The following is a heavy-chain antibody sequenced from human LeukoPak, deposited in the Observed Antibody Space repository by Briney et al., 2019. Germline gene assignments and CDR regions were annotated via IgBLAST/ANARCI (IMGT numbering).Heavy chain of an antibody. J-gene: IGHJ4*02. D-gene: IGHD3-10*01. CDR2: ISGSGGST. CDR3: AKVMTRTMVRGVPPSDY. Sequence: GGSLRLSCAASGFTFRNYAMSWVRQAPGKGLEWVSAISGSGGSTYYADSVKGRFTISRDNSKNTLYLQMNSLRAEDTAVYYCAKVMTRTMVRGVPPSDYWGQGTLVTVSS. CDR1: GFTFRNYA. V-gene: IGHV3-23*01.